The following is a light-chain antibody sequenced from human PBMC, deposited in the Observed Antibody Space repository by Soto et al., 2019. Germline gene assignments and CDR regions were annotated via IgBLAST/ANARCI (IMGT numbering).Light chain of an antibody. CDR2: HAS. Sequence: EILMTQSPVTLSVSPGEKATLSFRARQGVSSNVAWYQHKPGQAPRLLIYHASIRATGIPDRFSAFGSGTDLTITISRLEHEDFAVYYCQQYGSSHLTFGGGTKVDIK. V-gene: IGKV3-20*01. CDR3: QQYGSSHLT. J-gene: IGKJ4*01. CDR1: QGVSSN.